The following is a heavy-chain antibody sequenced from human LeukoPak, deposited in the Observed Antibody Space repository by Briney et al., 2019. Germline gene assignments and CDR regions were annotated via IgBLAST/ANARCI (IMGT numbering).Heavy chain of an antibody. Sequence: SETLSLTSTVPRGSINNYQWRSIWQPAGKGLEWIGQIYTDGSTNYNPPLKSRVTMSIDTTEDRVYLTIRSVTAADTAFYYCARRDISSGWSSDYWGQGTLVTVSS. CDR1: RGSINNYQ. CDR2: IYTDGST. D-gene: IGHD6-19*01. J-gene: IGHJ4*02. V-gene: IGHV4-4*07. CDR3: ARRDISSGWSSDY.